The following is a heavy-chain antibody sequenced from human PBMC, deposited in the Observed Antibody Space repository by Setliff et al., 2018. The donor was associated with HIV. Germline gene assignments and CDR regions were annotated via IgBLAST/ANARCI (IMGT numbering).Heavy chain of an antibody. CDR2: ISAYNGNT. D-gene: IGHD5-18*01. V-gene: IGHV1-18*01. Sequence: ASVKVSCKASGYTFTSYGISWVRQAPGQGLEWMGWISAYNGNTNYAQKLQGKVTMTTDTSTSTAYMEVRSLRSDDTAVYYCATPLDATMGRDYWGQGTTVTVSS. J-gene: IGHJ4*03. CDR3: ATPLDATMGRDY. CDR1: GYTFTSYG.